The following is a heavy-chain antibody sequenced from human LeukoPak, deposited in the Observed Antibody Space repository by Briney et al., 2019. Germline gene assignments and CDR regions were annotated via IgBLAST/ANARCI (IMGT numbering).Heavy chain of an antibody. J-gene: IGHJ4*02. CDR2: ISGSGGST. D-gene: IGHD2-2*01. V-gene: IGHV3-23*01. Sequence: PGGSLRLSCAASGFTFSSYAMNWVRQAPGKGLEWVSAISGSGGSTYYADSVKGRFTISRDNSKNTLYLQMNSLRAEDTAVYYCAKDGSRVPAAAFDYWGQGTLVTVSS. CDR3: AKDGSRVPAAAFDY. CDR1: GFTFSSYA.